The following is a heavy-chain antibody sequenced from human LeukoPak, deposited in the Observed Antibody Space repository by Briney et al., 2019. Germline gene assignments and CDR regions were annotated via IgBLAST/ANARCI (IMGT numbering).Heavy chain of an antibody. CDR1: VYTFTDYY. CDR3: ARAHRNGNSYGH. D-gene: IGHD5-18*01. Sequence: ASVNVSCKASVYTFTDYYMHWLRQAPGQGFEWMGWINPDSGGTNYAQEFQGRVTMTRDTSITTVYMELSRLGSDDAAVYYCARAHRNGNSYGHWGQGTLVTVSS. J-gene: IGHJ4*02. CDR2: INPDSGGT. V-gene: IGHV1-2*02.